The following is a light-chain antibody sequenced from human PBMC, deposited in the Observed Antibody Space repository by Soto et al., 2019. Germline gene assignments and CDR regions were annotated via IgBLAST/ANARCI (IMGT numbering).Light chain of an antibody. J-gene: IGKJ4*01. Sequence: DLQMTQSPSSLSASVGDRITITCRASQSIASYVNWYQQKPGKAPKLLIYAASSLQSGIPSRFSGSRSGTDFTLSISSLQPDDFATYYCQQGYSTLLTFGGGTKVEIK. V-gene: IGKV1-39*01. CDR2: AAS. CDR3: QQGYSTLLT. CDR1: QSIASY.